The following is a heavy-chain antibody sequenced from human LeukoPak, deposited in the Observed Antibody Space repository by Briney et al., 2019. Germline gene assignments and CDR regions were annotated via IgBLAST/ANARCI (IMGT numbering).Heavy chain of an antibody. CDR3: AKDSSVPYGITE. J-gene: IGHJ4*02. Sequence: GGSLRLSCAASGFTFSKYAMSWVRQAPGKGLEWVSAISPSDGNTFYADSVKGRFTISRDNSMNTLSLHMNSLRAEDTALYYCAKDSSVPYGITEWGQRTLVTVSS. CDR2: ISPSDGNT. D-gene: IGHD4-17*01. CDR1: GFTFSKYA. V-gene: IGHV3-23*01.